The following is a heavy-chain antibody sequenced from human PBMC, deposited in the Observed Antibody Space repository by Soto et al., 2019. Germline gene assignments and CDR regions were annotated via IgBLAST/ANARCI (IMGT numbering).Heavy chain of an antibody. CDR1: GGSISSYY. CDR3: AVLRYFDWLSIDY. CDR2: IYYSGST. J-gene: IGHJ4*02. Sequence: SETLSLTCTVSGGSISSYYWSWIRQPPGKGLEWIGYIYYSGSTNYNPSLKSRVTISVDTSKNQFSLKLSSVTAAETAVYYCAVLRYFDWLSIDYWGQGTLVTVSS. V-gene: IGHV4-59*01. D-gene: IGHD3-9*01.